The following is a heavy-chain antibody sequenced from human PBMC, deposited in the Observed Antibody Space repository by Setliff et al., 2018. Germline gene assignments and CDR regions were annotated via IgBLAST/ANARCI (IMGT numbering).Heavy chain of an antibody. V-gene: IGHV4-59*08. D-gene: IGHD7-27*01. CDR2: IYSSGIT. CDR1: GGSITNFY. J-gene: IGHJ3*01. CDR3: ARQPPLNWAIPFDL. Sequence: SETLSLTCPVPGGSITNFYWNWIRQSPGKGLEWIGYIYSSGITNYNPSLKSRLTMSVDTSKNQFSLHLSSMTAADTAVYYCARQPPLNWAIPFDLWGQGKRVTVSS.